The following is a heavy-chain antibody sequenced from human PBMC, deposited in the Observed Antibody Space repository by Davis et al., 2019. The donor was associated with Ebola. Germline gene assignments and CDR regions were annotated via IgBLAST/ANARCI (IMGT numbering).Heavy chain of an antibody. CDR2: INHSERT. J-gene: IGHJ6*02. CDR3: ARGGGYGGYGMDV. CDR1: GVSFSGYY. Sequence: MPSETLSLTCAVYGVSFSGYYWNWIRQHPGEGLEWIGEINHSERTNYNPSFKSRVTMSVDTSKNQFSLRVRSVTAADTAVYYCARGGGYGGYGMDVWGQGTTVTVSS. D-gene: IGHD6-25*01. V-gene: IGHV4-34*01.